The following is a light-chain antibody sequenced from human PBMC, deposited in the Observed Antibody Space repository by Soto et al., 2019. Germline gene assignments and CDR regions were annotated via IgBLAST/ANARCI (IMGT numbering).Light chain of an antibody. CDR3: QQRSNPPT. V-gene: IGKV3-11*01. Sequence: EIVLTQSPATLSLSPGERAALSCRASQSVDNYLAWYQQRPGQAPRLLIYDASDRATGIPARFSGSGSGTDFSLTISSLEPEDFAVYYCQQRSNPPTFGGGTKVDIK. J-gene: IGKJ4*01. CDR1: QSVDNY. CDR2: DAS.